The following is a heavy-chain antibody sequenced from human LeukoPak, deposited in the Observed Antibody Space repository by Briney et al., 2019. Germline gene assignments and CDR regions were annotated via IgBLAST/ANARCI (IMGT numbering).Heavy chain of an antibody. CDR2: INHSGST. CDR1: GGSFSGYY. D-gene: IGHD1-26*01. J-gene: IGHJ4*02. V-gene: IGHV4-34*01. CDR3: AGVELLGPGY. Sequence: SETLSLTCAVFGGSFSGYYWTWIRQPPGKGLEWIGEINHSGSTNYNPSLKSRVTISVDTSKNQFSLKLSSVTAADTAVYYCAGVELLGPGYWGQGTLVTLSS.